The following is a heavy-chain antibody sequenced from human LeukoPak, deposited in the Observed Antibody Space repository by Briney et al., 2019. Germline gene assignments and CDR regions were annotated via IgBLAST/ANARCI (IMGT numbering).Heavy chain of an antibody. V-gene: IGHV4-59*01. D-gene: IGHD3-9*01. CDR2: IYYSGST. CDR1: GGSISSYY. Sequence: ETLSLTCTVSGGSISSYYWSWIRQPPGKGLEWIGYIYYSGSTNYNPSLKSRVTISVDTSKNQFSLKLSSVTAADTAMYYCARSLNYDILTGFYYYYMDVWGKGTTVTISS. CDR3: ARSLNYDILTGFYYYYMDV. J-gene: IGHJ6*03.